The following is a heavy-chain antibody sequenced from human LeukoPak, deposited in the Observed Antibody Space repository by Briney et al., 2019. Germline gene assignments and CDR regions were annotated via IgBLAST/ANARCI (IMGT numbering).Heavy chain of an antibody. D-gene: IGHD3-22*01. Sequence: GSLRLSCAASGFTFSSYWMSWVRQAPGKGLEWVANIKQDGSEKDYVDSVKGRFTISRDNAKSSLYLQMNSLRAEDTAVYYCAGDRNYYDSSGYWGTFDIWGQGTMVTVSS. CDR2: IKQDGSEK. V-gene: IGHV3-7*01. CDR1: GFTFSSYW. CDR3: AGDRNYYDSSGYWGTFDI. J-gene: IGHJ3*02.